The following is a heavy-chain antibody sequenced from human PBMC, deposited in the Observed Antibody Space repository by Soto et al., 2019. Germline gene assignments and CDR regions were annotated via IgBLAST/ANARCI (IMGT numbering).Heavy chain of an antibody. CDR3: ARQGSSGYYPPVYYYGMDV. D-gene: IGHD3-22*01. V-gene: IGHV5-51*01. CDR2: IYPGDSDT. Sequence: PGESLKISCKGSGYSFTSYWIGWVRQMPGKGLEWMGIIYPGDSDTRYSPSFQGQVTISADESISTAYLQWSSLKASDTAMYYCARQGSSGYYPPVYYYGMDVWGQGTTVTVSS. J-gene: IGHJ6*02. CDR1: GYSFTSYW.